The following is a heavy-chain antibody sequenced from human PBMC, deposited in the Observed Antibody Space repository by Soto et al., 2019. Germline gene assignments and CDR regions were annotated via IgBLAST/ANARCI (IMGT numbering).Heavy chain of an antibody. CDR1: GFSFSSYA. J-gene: IGHJ4*02. Sequence: GGSLRLSCAASGFSFSSYAMSCVRQAPRKGLEWVSAISGSGGSTYYADSVKGRFTISRDNSKNTLYLQMNSLRAEDTAVYYCAKYGGNSAISFSFDYWGQGTLVTVSS. D-gene: IGHD2-21*02. CDR3: AKYGGNSAISFSFDY. CDR2: ISGSGGST. V-gene: IGHV3-23*01.